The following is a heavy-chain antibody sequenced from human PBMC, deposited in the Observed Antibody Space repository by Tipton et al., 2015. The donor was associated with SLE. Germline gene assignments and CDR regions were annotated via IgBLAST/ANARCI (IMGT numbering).Heavy chain of an antibody. J-gene: IGHJ3*02. D-gene: IGHD1-1*01. CDR1: VGSISSHY. CDR2: IYGGGST. Sequence: TLSLTCPVSVGSISSHYWSWIRQPPGKGLEWIGYIYGGGSTNYNPSLKSRDSMSVDTSRNLFSLKLHSVTTADTAVYYCARVWDDGDAFDIWGQGTMVTVSA. V-gene: IGHV4-59*11. CDR3: ARVWDDGDAFDI.